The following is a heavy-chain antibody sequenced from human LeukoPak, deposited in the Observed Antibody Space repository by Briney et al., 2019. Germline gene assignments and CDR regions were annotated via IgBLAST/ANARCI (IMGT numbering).Heavy chain of an antibody. D-gene: IGHD3-10*01. J-gene: IGHJ4*02. CDR2: IYYSGST. Sequence: PSETLSLTCTVSGGSISSSSYYWGWIRQPPGKGLEWIGSIYYSGSTYYNPSLKSRVTISVDTSKNQFSLKLSSVTAADTAVYYCARGDGYSDYWGQGTLVTVSS. V-gene: IGHV4-39*01. CDR1: GGSISSSSYY. CDR3: ARGDGYSDY.